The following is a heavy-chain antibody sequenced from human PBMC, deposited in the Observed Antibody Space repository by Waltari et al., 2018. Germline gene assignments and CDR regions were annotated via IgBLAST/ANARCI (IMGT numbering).Heavy chain of an antibody. J-gene: IGHJ6*03. CDR1: GGTFSSYA. CDR2: IIPIFGTA. Sequence: QVQLVQSGAEVKKPGSSVKVSCKASGGTFSSYAISWVRQAPGQGLEWMGGIIPIFGTANYAQKFQGRVTITADESTSTAYMELSSLRSEDTAVYYCAREKPIFGVVVSYYYYYYMDVWGKGTTVTVSS. D-gene: IGHD3-3*01. CDR3: AREKPIFGVVVSYYYYYYMDV. V-gene: IGHV1-69*01.